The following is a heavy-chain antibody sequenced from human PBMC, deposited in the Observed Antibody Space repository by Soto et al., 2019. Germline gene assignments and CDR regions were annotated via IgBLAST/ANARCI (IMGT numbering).Heavy chain of an antibody. CDR3: ARVAYYYDSSGYFY. V-gene: IGHV3-48*01. Sequence: PGGSLRLSCAASGFTFSSYNMNWVGQAPGKGLEWVSYISSSGSTIYYADSVKGRFTISRDNAKNSLYLQMNSLRAEDTAVYYCARVAYYYDSSGYFYWGQGTLVTVSS. J-gene: IGHJ4*02. CDR2: ISSSGSTI. CDR1: GFTFSSYN. D-gene: IGHD3-22*01.